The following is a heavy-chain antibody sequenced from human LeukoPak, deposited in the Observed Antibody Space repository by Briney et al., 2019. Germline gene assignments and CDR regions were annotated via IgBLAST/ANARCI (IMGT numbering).Heavy chain of an antibody. Sequence: GGSLRLSCAVSGFTFGSYSMNWVRQAPGKGLEWVSAISGSGGSTYYADSVKGRSTISRDNSKNTLYLQMNSLRAEDTAVYYCAKFGLAGSGRYHDAFDIWGQGTMVTVSS. CDR1: GFTFGSYS. CDR3: AKFGLAGSGRYHDAFDI. V-gene: IGHV3-23*01. D-gene: IGHD3-10*01. J-gene: IGHJ3*02. CDR2: ISGSGGST.